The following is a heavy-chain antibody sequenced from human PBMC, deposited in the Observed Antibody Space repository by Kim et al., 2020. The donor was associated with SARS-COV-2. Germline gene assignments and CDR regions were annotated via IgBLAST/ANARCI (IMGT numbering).Heavy chain of an antibody. D-gene: IGHD3-10*01. Sequence: GGSLRLSCAASGFTFSDYYMSWIRQAPGKGLEWVSYISSSSSYTNYADSVKGRFTISRDNAKNSLYLQMNSLRAEDTAVYYCARGEIYYGSGSYYQSWGQGTLVTVSS. J-gene: IGHJ5*02. CDR2: ISSSSSYT. CDR1: GFTFSDYY. V-gene: IGHV3-11*06. CDR3: ARGEIYYGSGSYYQS.